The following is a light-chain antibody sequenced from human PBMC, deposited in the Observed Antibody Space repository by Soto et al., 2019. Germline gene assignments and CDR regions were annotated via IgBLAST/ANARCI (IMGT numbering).Light chain of an antibody. Sequence: EIVMTQSPATLSVSPGERDTLSCRASQTINSDLAWYQQKPGQAPRLLIYGASTRATGIPARFSGSGSGTEFTLTISSLQSEDFAVYYCQQYNYWPPLTFGGGTKVEIK. CDR3: QQYNYWPPLT. CDR1: QTINSD. J-gene: IGKJ4*01. V-gene: IGKV3-15*01. CDR2: GAS.